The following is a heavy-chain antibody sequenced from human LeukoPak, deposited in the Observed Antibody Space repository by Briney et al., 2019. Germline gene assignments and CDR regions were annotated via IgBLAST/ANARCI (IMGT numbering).Heavy chain of an antibody. Sequence: ASVKVSCKASGYTFTSYGISWVRQAPGQGLEWMGWISAYNGNTNYAQKLQGRVTMTTDTSTNTAYMELSSLRSEDTAIYYCARDGYYDILTGWDNWFDPWGQGTQVTVSS. D-gene: IGHD3-9*01. CDR3: ARDGYYDILTGWDNWFDP. J-gene: IGHJ5*02. CDR2: ISAYNGNT. CDR1: GYTFTSYG. V-gene: IGHV1-18*01.